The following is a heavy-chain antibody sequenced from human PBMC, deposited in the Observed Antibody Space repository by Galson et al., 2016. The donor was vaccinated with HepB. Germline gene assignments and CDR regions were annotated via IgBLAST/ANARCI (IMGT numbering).Heavy chain of an antibody. J-gene: IGHJ4*01. CDR2: IIPIFGTA. D-gene: IGHD3-10*01. CDR3: TRDPGAGRGSESYWD. V-gene: IGHV1-69*06. CDR1: GGPFSSYA. Sequence: SGGPFSSYAFSWVRQAPGQGLEWMGGIIPIFGTANYAQKFQGRVTITADKSTKTVYMQLSSLRSEDTAVYYCTRDPGAGRGSESYWDWGQGTLVTVSS.